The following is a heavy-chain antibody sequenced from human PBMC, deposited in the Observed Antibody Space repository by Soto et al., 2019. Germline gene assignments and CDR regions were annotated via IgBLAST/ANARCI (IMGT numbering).Heavy chain of an antibody. Sequence: EVQLLESGGGLVQPGGSLRLSCAGSGFTFSNYGMSWVRQAPGKGLEWVSAISGSGGTTYYADSVRGRFSISRDNSKNTLYLQMNSLRAEDTALYYCAKDHRDWGQGILVTVSS. CDR2: ISGSGGTT. V-gene: IGHV3-23*01. CDR3: AKDHRD. J-gene: IGHJ4*02. CDR1: GFTFSNYG.